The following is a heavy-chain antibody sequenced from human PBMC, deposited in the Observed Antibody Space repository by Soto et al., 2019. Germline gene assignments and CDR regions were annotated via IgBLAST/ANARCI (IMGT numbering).Heavy chain of an antibody. CDR2: IGTRSDI. Sequence: XGSLRLSCAGAGFTFSRYSMHWVRQAPGKGLEWVSSIGTRSDIYYADSVKGRFTISRDNAKNSLSLQMNSLRAEDTGVYYCAREETAWPLAYGLDVWGQGPTVTVSS. V-gene: IGHV3-21*01. CDR3: AREETAWPLAYGLDV. CDR1: GFTFSRYS. J-gene: IGHJ6*02. D-gene: IGHD2-21*02.